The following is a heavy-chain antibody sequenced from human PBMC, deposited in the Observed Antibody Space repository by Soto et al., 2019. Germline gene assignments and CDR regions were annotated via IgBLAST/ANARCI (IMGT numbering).Heavy chain of an antibody. CDR3: ARSPRSIAAGGIDY. J-gene: IGHJ4*02. V-gene: IGHV4-4*02. Sequence: QVQLQESGPGLVKPSGTLSLTCAVSGGSISSSNLWTWVRQPPGKGLEWIGEIYHSGSTNYNPSLKSRATISVDKSKNQFSLKVTSVTAADTAVYYCARSPRSIAAGGIDYWGQGILVTVSS. D-gene: IGHD6-13*01. CDR2: IYHSGST. CDR1: GGSISSSNL.